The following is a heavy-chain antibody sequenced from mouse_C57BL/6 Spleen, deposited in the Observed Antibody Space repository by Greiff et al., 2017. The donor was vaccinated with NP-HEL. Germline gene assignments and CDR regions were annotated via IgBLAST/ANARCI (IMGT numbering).Heavy chain of an antibody. V-gene: IGHV5-17*01. CDR3: ARAYYGYDGFAY. J-gene: IGHJ3*01. CDR1: GFTFSDYG. Sequence: EVQRVESGGGLVKPGGSLKLSCAASGFTFSDYGMHWVRQAPEKGLEWVAYISSGSSTIYYADTVKGRFTISRDNAKNTLFLQMTSLRSEDTAMYYCARAYYGYDGFAYWGQGTLVTVSA. D-gene: IGHD2-9*01. CDR2: ISSGSSTI.